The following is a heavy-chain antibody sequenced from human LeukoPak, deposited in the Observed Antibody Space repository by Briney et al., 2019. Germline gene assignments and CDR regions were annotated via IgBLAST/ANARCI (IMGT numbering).Heavy chain of an antibody. J-gene: IGHJ4*02. Sequence: PGGSLRLSCAASGFTFSSYGMNWVRQAPGTGLEWVSYVSPSSSSIYYEDSVKGRFTISGANAKNYLYLQMNSLRAEDTAVYYCAREHTPYGSGCTAAYWGQGTLVTVSS. CDR3: AREHTPYGSGCTAAY. CDR2: VSPSSSSI. V-gene: IGHV3-48*01. CDR1: GFTFSSYG. D-gene: IGHD6-19*01.